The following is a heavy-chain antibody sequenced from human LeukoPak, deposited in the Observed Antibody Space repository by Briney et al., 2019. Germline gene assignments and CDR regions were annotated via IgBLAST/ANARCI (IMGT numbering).Heavy chain of an antibody. D-gene: IGHD3-22*01. CDR3: AKDPTDFDSSGQTYFDY. CDR2: ISGSGGIT. V-gene: IGHV3-23*01. J-gene: IGHJ4*02. Sequence: GGSLRLSCAASGFTSSSCAMNWVRQAPGKGLEWVSGISGSGGITHYADSVRGRFTISRDNSKNTLYLQMNSLRAEDTAVYYCAKDPTDFDSSGQTYFDYWGQGSLVTVSS. CDR1: GFTSSSCA.